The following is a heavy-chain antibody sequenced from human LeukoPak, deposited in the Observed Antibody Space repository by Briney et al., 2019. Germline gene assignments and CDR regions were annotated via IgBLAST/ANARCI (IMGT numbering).Heavy chain of an antibody. Sequence: GRSLRLSCAASGFTFSSYAMHWVRQAPGKGLEWVALISYDGSNQYHADSVKGRFTISRDNSKNTLYLQMNSLRAEDTAVYYCSRGKGGRGYYYYGMDVWGPGTTVTVSS. J-gene: IGHJ6*02. CDR2: ISYDGSNQ. CDR1: GFTFSSYA. D-gene: IGHD1-1*01. V-gene: IGHV3-30-3*01. CDR3: SRGKGGRGYYYYGMDV.